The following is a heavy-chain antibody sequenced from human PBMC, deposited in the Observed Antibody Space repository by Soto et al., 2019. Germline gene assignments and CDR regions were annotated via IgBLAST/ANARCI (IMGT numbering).Heavy chain of an antibody. J-gene: IGHJ4*02. CDR3: ARDLTTYYDFWSGYLSFDY. D-gene: IGHD3-3*01. V-gene: IGHV1-18*01. Sequence: ASVKVSCKASGYTFTSYGISWVRQAPGQGLEWMGWISAYNGNTNYAQKLQGRVTMTTDTSTSTAYMELRSLRSDDTAVYYCARDLTTYYDFWSGYLSFDYWGQGVLVTVSS. CDR2: ISAYNGNT. CDR1: GYTFTSYG.